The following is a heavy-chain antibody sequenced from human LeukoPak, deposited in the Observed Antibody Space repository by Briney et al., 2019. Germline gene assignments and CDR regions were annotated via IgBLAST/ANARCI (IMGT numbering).Heavy chain of an antibody. CDR2: ISYDGSNK. CDR3: ASSSGYYYLNWFDP. V-gene: IGHV3-30*04. Sequence: GGSLRLSCAASGFTFSSYAMHWVRQAPGKGLEWVAVISYDGSNKYYADSVKGRFTISRDNPKNTLYLQMNSLRAEDTAVYYCASSSGYYYLNWFDPWGQGTLVTVSS. D-gene: IGHD3-22*01. CDR1: GFTFSSYA. J-gene: IGHJ5*02.